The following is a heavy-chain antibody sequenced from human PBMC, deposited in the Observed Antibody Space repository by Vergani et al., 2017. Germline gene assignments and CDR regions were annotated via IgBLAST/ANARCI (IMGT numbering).Heavy chain of an antibody. J-gene: IGHJ5*02. V-gene: IGHV4-31*03. Sequence: QVQLQESCPGLVKPSQTLSLTCTVSGGSISSGGYYWSWIRQHPGKGLEWIGYIYYSGSTYYNPSLKSRVTISVDTSKNQFSLKLSSVTAADTAVYYCARGRFGDGNWFDPWGQGTLVTVSS. D-gene: IGHD3-10*01. CDR2: IYYSGST. CDR1: GGSISSGGYY. CDR3: ARGRFGDGNWFDP.